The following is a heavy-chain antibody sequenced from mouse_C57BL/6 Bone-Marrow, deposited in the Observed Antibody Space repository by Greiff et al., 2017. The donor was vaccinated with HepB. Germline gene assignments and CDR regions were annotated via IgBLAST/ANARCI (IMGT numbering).Heavy chain of an antibody. V-gene: IGHV10-1*01. CDR2: IRSKSNNYAT. CDR3: VRQGQLRPFAY. CDR1: GFSFNTYA. Sequence: DVKLVESGGGLVQPKGSLKLSCAASGFSFNTYAMNWVRQAPGKGLEWVARIRSKSNNYATYYADSVKDRFTISRDDSESMLYLQMNNLKTEDTAMYYCVRQGQLRPFAYWGQGTLVTVSA. D-gene: IGHD3-2*02. J-gene: IGHJ3*01.